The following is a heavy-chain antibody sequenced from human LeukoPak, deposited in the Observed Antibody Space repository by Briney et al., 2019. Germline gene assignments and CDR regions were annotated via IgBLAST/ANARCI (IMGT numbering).Heavy chain of an antibody. V-gene: IGHV1-46*01. CDR2: INPSGGST. J-gene: IGHJ6*04. CDR3: ASGSSGWSQGTPYYYYGMDV. Sequence: ASVKVSFKASGYTFTSYYMHWVRQAPGQGLGWMGIINPSGGSTSYAQKFQGRVTITRDTSTSTVYMELSSLRSEDTAVYYCASGSSGWSQGTPYYYYGMDVWGKGTTVTVSS. D-gene: IGHD6-19*01. CDR1: GYTFTSYY.